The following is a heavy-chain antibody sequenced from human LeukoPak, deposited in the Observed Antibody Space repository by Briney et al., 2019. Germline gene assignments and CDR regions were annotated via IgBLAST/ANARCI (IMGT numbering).Heavy chain of an antibody. CDR1: GGSFSGYY. CDR3: ARGVPLVLIGFSVMDV. V-gene: IGHV4-34*01. D-gene: IGHD5/OR15-5a*01. Sequence: PSETLSLTCAVYGGSFSGYYWSWIRQPPGKGLEWIGEINHSGSTNYSPSLKSRVTISVDTSKNQFSLKLSSVTAADTAVYYCARGVPLVLIGFSVMDVWGKGTTVTVSS. CDR2: INHSGST. J-gene: IGHJ6*04.